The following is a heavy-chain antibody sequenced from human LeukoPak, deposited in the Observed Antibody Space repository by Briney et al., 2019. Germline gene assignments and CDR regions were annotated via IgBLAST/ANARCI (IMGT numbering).Heavy chain of an antibody. CDR1: GFTFSSYA. D-gene: IGHD2-21*02. CDR2: ISGSGGST. CDR3: AKDLRVTEAGLFDY. Sequence: GGSLRLSCAASGFTFSSYAMSWVRQAPGKGLEWVSAISGSGGSTYYADSVKGRFTVSRDNSKNTLYLQMNSLRAEDTAVYYCAKDLRVTEAGLFDYWGQGTLVTVSS. V-gene: IGHV3-23*01. J-gene: IGHJ4*02.